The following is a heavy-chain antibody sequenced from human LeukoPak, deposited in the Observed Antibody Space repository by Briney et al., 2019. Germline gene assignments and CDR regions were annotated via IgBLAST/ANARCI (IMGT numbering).Heavy chain of an antibody. V-gene: IGHV4-59*01. CDR2: IYYSGST. D-gene: IGHD2-15*01. CDR3: ARGGGGTSRGYFDY. Sequence: SETLSLTCTVSGGSISSYYWSWIRQPPGKGLEWIGYIYYSGSTNYNPSLKSRVTISVDTSKNQFSLKLSSVTAADTAVYYCARGGGGTSRGYFDYWGQGTLVTVPS. J-gene: IGHJ4*02. CDR1: GGSISSYY.